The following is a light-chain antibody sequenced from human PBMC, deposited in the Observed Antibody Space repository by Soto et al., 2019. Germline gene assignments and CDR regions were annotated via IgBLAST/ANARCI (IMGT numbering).Light chain of an antibody. CDR2: DAS. CDR3: QKRSNWRFT. Sequence: EIVLTQSPATLSLSPGERATLSCSARQSVSSYLACYQQKPGQAPRLLIYDASNRATGIPARFSGSVCGTDFTLTISCLEPEDFAVYYCQKRSNWRFTFGPGTKVDIK. V-gene: IGKV3-11*01. J-gene: IGKJ3*01. CDR1: QSVSSY.